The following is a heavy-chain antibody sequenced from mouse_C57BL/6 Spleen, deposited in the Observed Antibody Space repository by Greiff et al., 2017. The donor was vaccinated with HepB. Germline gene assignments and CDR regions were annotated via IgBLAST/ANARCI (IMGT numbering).Heavy chain of an antibody. J-gene: IGHJ1*03. CDR3: ARSYYDYDEDFDV. CDR1: GFTFSDYG. D-gene: IGHD2-4*01. V-gene: IGHV5-17*01. Sequence: EVQLQQSGGGLVKPGGSLKLSCAASGFTFSDYGMHWVRQAPEKGLEWVAYISSGSSTIYYADTVKGRFTISRDNAKNTLFLQMTSLRSEDTAMYYCARSYYDYDEDFDVWGTGTTVTVSS. CDR2: ISSGSSTI.